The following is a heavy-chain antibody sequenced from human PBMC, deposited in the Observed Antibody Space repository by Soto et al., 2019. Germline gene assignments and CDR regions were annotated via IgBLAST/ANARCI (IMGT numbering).Heavy chain of an antibody. CDR2: ISSSSSYI. CDR1: GFTFSSYS. V-gene: IGHV3-21*01. J-gene: IGHJ5*02. Sequence: GGSLRLSCAASGFTFSSYSMNWVRQAPGKGLEWVSSISSSSSYIYYADSVKGRFTISRDNAKNSLYLQMNSLRAEDTAVYYCARGKSYVVITLPNWFDPWGQGTLVTVSS. CDR3: ARGKSYVVITLPNWFDP. D-gene: IGHD3-22*01.